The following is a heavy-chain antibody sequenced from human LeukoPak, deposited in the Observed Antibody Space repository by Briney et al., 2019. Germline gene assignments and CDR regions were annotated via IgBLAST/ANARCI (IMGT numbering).Heavy chain of an antibody. CDR2: IYPGDSDT. CDR3: AGYMGYSYGFDAFDI. Sequence: GEPLKISCKGSGYSFTSYWIGWVRQMPGKGLEWMGIIYPGDSDTRYSPSFQGQVTISADKSISTAYLQWSSLKASDTAMYYCAGYMGYSYGFDAFDIWGQGTMVTVSS. J-gene: IGHJ3*02. CDR1: GYSFTSYW. D-gene: IGHD5-18*01. V-gene: IGHV5-51*01.